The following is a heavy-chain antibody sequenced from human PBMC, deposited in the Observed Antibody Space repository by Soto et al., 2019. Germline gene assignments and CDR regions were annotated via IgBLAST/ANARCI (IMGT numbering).Heavy chain of an antibody. Sequence: SETLSLTCAVYGGSFSPYFWSWIRQPPGKGLEWIGEINHSGSTNYNPSLTRRATLSVDTSKNQVSLKLTSVTAADTAVYYCARLASGWQYYYFDFWGRGTPVTVPQ. D-gene: IGHD6-19*01. CDR2: INHSGST. V-gene: IGHV4-34*01. CDR1: GGSFSPYF. CDR3: ARLASGWQYYYFDF. J-gene: IGHJ2*01.